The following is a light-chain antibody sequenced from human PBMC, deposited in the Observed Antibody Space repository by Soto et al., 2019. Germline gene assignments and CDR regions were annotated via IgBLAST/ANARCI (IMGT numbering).Light chain of an antibody. CDR2: GAS. CDR1: QSVSSN. CDR3: QQYNNWPPFT. V-gene: IGKV3D-15*01. Sequence: EIVMTQSPATLSVSPGERATLSCRASQSVSSNLAWYQQKPGQAPRLIIYGASTTATGIPARFSGSGSGTEFTLTISSLQSEDFAVYYCQQYNNWPPFTFGQGTRLEIK. J-gene: IGKJ5*01.